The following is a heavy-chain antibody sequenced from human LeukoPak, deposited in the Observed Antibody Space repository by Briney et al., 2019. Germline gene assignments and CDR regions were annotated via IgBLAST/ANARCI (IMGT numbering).Heavy chain of an antibody. V-gene: IGHV1-2*02. Sequence: ASVKVSCKASGYTFTGYYMHWVRQAPGQGLEWMGWINPNSGGTNYAQKFQGRVTMTRDTSISTAYMELSRLRSDDTAVYYCARDRVVVITTYWFDPWGQGTLVTVSS. CDR3: ARDRVVVITTYWFDP. J-gene: IGHJ5*02. CDR2: INPNSGGT. D-gene: IGHD3-22*01. CDR1: GYTFTGYY.